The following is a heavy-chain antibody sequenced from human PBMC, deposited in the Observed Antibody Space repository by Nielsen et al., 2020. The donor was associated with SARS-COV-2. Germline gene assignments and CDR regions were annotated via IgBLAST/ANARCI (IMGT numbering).Heavy chain of an antibody. CDR1: GGSISSFS. Sequence: SETLSLTCTVSGGSISSFSWSWIRQPPGKGLEWIGYIYYSGSTYYNPSLKSRVTISVDTSKNQFSLKLSSVTAADTAVYYCASKLGYGMDVWGQGTTVTVSS. CDR3: ASKLGYGMDV. CDR2: IYYSGST. J-gene: IGHJ6*02. D-gene: IGHD7-27*01. V-gene: IGHV4-59*12.